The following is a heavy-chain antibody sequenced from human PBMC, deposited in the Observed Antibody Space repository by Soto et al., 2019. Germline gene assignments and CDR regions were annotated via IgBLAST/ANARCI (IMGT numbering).Heavy chain of an antibody. CDR3: AKCGTYLRKSYMEV. J-gene: IGHJ6*03. V-gene: IGHV3-23*01. Sequence: GGSLRLACAASGFTFSSYAMSWVRQAPGKGLEWVSAISGSGGSTYYADSVKGRFTISRDNSKNTLYLQMNSLRAEDTAVYYCAKCGTYLRKSYMEVWGKGTTVTVSS. CDR1: GFTFSSYA. D-gene: IGHD3-10*02. CDR2: ISGSGGST.